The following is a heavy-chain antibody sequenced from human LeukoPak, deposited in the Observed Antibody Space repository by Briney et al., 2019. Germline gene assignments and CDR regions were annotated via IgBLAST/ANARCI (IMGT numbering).Heavy chain of an antibody. D-gene: IGHD1-1*01. Sequence: ASVKVSCKASGGTFSSYAISWVRQAPGQGLEWMGIINPSGGSTSYAQKFQGRVTMTRHTSTSTVYMELSSLRSEDTAVDYCARGGGGNWNYFDYWGQGTLVTVSS. CDR3: ARGGGGNWNYFDY. CDR2: INPSGGST. CDR1: GGTFSSYA. V-gene: IGHV1-46*01. J-gene: IGHJ4*02.